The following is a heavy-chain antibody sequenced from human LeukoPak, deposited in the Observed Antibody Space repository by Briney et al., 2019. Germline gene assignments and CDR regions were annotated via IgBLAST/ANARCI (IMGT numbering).Heavy chain of an antibody. CDR2: INSDGSST. CDR3: ARAQYIPPFDP. Sequence: GGSLRLSCAASGFTFSSYWMHWVRQAPGKGLVWVSRINSDGSSTSYADSVKGRFAISRDNAKNTLYLQMNSLRAEDTAVYYCARAQYIPPFDPWGQGTLVTVSS. D-gene: IGHD6-6*01. V-gene: IGHV3-74*01. J-gene: IGHJ5*02. CDR1: GFTFSSYW.